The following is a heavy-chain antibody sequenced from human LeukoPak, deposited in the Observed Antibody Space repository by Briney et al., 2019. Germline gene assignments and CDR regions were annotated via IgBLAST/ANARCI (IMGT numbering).Heavy chain of an antibody. J-gene: IGHJ4*02. CDR3: ARTSDRYCSGGSCYLAF. Sequence: SETLSLTCAVYGGSFSGYCWSWVRQPPGKGLEWIGEINHRGSANYNPSLKSRATISIDTSKNQFSLKVTSVTAADTAVYYCARTSDRYCSGGSCYLAFWGQGTLVTVSS. CDR2: INHRGSA. D-gene: IGHD2-15*01. V-gene: IGHV4-34*01. CDR1: GGSFSGYC.